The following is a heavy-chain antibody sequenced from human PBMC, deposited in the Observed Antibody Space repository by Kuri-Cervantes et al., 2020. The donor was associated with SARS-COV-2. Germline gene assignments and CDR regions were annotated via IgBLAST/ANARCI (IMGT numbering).Heavy chain of an antibody. CDR1: GFTFSSYS. Sequence: GESLKISCAASGFTFSSYSMNWVRQAPGKGLEWVSSISSSSSYIYYADSVKGRFTISRDNAKNSLYLQMNSLRAEDTAVYYCARLNYYDSSGYYHPYAFDIWGQGTMVTVSS. CDR2: ISSSSSYI. CDR3: ARLNYYDSSGYYHPYAFDI. J-gene: IGHJ3*02. V-gene: IGHV3-21*01. D-gene: IGHD3-22*01.